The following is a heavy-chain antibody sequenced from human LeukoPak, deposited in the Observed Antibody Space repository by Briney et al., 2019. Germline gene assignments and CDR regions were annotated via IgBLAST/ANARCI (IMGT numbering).Heavy chain of an antibody. CDR1: GFTFTSYW. J-gene: IGHJ4*02. D-gene: IGHD6-13*01. CDR2: IKQDGGAT. V-gene: IGHV3-7*01. Sequence: GGSLRLSCAASGFTFTSYWMTWVRQAPGKGLEWLANIKQDGGATYYGDSVKGRFTISRDNAKNSLYLQMNSLRAEDTALYYCATSKDAAGGPYWGQGTLVTASS. CDR3: ATSKDAAGGPY.